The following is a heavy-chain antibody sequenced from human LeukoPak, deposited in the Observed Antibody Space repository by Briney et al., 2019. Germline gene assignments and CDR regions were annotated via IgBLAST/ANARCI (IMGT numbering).Heavy chain of an antibody. CDR2: IGTITTST. J-gene: IGHJ4*02. CDR3: ARTVYDLRGQRLVPGLEY. Sequence: PGGSLRLSCAASGFTFRIYEMNWVRQAPGKGLEGGSYIGTITTSTYYADSVKGRFTVSRDDAKSSLYLQMSSLSAEDTAVYYCARTVYDLRGQRLVPGLEYWGQGTLVTVSS. CDR1: GFTFRIYE. D-gene: IGHD6-13*01. V-gene: IGHV3-48*03.